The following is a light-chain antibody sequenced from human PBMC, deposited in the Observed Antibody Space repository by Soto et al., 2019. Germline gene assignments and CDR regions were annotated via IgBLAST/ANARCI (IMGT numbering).Light chain of an antibody. CDR3: SSYASTSSYV. CDR1: SSDVGGYNH. CDR2: EVR. Sequence: QSVLTQPASVSGSPGQSITTSCTGTSSDVGGYNHVSWYQQHPGKAPKLMIYEVRNRPSGVSDRFSASKSGNTASLTISGLQAEDEADYYCSSYASTSSYVFGTGTKLTVL. J-gene: IGLJ1*01. V-gene: IGLV2-14*01.